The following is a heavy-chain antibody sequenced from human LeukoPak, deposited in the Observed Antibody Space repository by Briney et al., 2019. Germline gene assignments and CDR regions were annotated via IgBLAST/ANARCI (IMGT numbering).Heavy chain of an antibody. J-gene: IGHJ4*02. CDR1: GFTFSLYV. CDR2: ISASGGSR. Sequence: GGSLRLSCAAYGFTFSLYVMSWVRQAPGKWLEWVSGISASGGSRLYADFVKGRSTISRDNSRNTVFLQVNGLRGDDTAGYYCAQDRGATVTTFAHWGLGTLVTVSS. CDR3: AQDRGATVTTFAH. V-gene: IGHV3-23*01. D-gene: IGHD4-17*01.